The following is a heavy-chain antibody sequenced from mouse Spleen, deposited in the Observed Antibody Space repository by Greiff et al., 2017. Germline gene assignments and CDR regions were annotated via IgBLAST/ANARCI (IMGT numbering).Heavy chain of an antibody. D-gene: IGHD2-4*01. CDR1: GFTFSDYY. CDR2: ISNGGGST. CDR3: ARSLYDYDVWFAY. Sequence: EVKLVESGGGLVQPGGSLKLSCATSGFTFSDYYMYWVRQTPEKRLEWVAYISNGGGSTYYPDTVKGRFTISRDNAKNTLYLQMSRLKSEDTAMYYCARSLYDYDVWFAYWGQGTLVTVSA. J-gene: IGHJ3*01. V-gene: IGHV5-12*02.